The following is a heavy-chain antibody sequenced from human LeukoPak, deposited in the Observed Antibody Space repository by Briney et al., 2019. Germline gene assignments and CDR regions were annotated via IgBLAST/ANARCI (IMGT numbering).Heavy chain of an antibody. V-gene: IGHV1-2*02. D-gene: IGHD6-19*01. CDR2: INPNSGGT. Sequence: ASVKVSCKASGYTFTSYGISWVRQAPGQGLEWMGWINPNSGGTNYAQKFQGRVTMTRDTSISTAYMELSRLRSDDTAVYYCARVSKSGYSSGWSPAIYDAFDIWGQGTMVTVSS. J-gene: IGHJ3*02. CDR1: GYTFTSYG. CDR3: ARVSKSGYSSGWSPAIYDAFDI.